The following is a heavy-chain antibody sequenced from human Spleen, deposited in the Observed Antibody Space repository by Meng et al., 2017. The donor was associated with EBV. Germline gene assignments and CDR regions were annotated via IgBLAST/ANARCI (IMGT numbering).Heavy chain of an antibody. D-gene: IGHD3-10*01. V-gene: IGHV4-39*07. J-gene: IGHJ5*02. Sequence: QLWESGPGLVTPSETLSLTCSVSGFLISTGSYYWAWIRQPPGKGLEWIGTIYYTGTTTYHPSFKSRAIVSVDTSKNQFSLSLNSVTAADTAVYYCARGWGWGFGETFDPWGQGTLVTVSS. CDR2: IYYTGTT. CDR1: GFLISTGSYY. CDR3: ARGWGWGFGETFDP.